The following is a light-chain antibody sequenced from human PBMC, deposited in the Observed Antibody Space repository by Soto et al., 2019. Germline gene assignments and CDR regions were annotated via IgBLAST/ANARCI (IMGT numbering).Light chain of an antibody. Sequence: QSALTQPRSVSGSPGQSVTISCTGTSSDVGGYNYVYWYQQHPGKAPELMIYDVSKRPSGVPDRFSGSKSGNTASLTISGLQAEDEADYYCCSYAGSYTRYVFGTGTKVTVL. CDR3: CSYAGSYTRYV. J-gene: IGLJ1*01. CDR2: DVS. CDR1: SSDVGGYNY. V-gene: IGLV2-11*01.